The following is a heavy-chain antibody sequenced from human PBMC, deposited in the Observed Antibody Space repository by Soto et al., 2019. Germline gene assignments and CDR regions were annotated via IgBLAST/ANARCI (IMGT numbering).Heavy chain of an antibody. D-gene: IGHD4-17*01. J-gene: IGHJ5*02. CDR2: IIPIFGTA. CDR3: SRTHDYGCNLTRFHP. CDR1: GGTFSSYA. Sequence: QVQLVQSGAEVKKPGSSVKVSCKASGGTFSSYAISWVRQAPGQGLEWMGWIIPIFGTANYAQKFQGRVTITADESTRTAYRELSSLRSHDTAVYYCSRTHDYGCNLTRFHPWGQVTLVTVSS. V-gene: IGHV1-69*12.